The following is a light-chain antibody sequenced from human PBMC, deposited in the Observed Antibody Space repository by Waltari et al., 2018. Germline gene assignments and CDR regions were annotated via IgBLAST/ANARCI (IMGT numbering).Light chain of an antibody. J-gene: IGLJ3*02. Sequence: QSALTQPASVSGSPGQSITTSCTGTSSDVGRYDYASWYQQHPGKAPKLMIYDVSSRPSGVSNRFSGSKSGNTASLTISGLQAEDEADYYCNSYASGSNGVFGGGTRLTVL. CDR1: SSDVGRYDY. CDR2: DVS. CDR3: NSYASGSNGV. V-gene: IGLV2-14*03.